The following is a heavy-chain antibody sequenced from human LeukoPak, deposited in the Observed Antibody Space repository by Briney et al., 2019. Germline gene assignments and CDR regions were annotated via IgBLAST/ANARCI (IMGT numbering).Heavy chain of an antibody. CDR2: ISSSSSYI. CDR3: AREVGYKTNKFDY. Sequence: GALRLSCAASGFTFSSYSMNWVRQAPGKGLEWVSSISSSSSYIYYADSVKGRFTISRDNAKNSLYLQMNSLRAEDTAVYYCAREVGYKTNKFDYWGQGTLVTVSS. J-gene: IGHJ4*02. D-gene: IGHD2-2*02. V-gene: IGHV3-21*01. CDR1: GFTFSSYS.